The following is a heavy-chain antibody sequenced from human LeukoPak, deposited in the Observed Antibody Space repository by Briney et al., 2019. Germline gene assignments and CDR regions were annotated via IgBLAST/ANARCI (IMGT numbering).Heavy chain of an antibody. V-gene: IGHV4-31*03. CDR3: AVVVSPGAAFDP. Sequence: PSQTLSLTCTISGASISSGGYYWTWIRQHPGKGLEWIGYIHYSGSTYYNASLKSRVTISVDTSKNQISLKLSSVTAADTAVNYCAVVVSPGAAFDPWGQGTLVTVSS. J-gene: IGHJ5*02. D-gene: IGHD3-16*02. CDR2: IHYSGST. CDR1: GASISSGGYY.